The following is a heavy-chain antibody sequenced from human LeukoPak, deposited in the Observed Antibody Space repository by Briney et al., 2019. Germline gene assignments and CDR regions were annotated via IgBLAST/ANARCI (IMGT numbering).Heavy chain of an antibody. J-gene: IGHJ3*01. V-gene: IGHV3-23*01. Sequence: GGSLRLSCAASGFTFPNYVMSWVHQAPGKGLEWVSGISGSGGNTYYADSVKGRFTISRDNSKNTLYLQMNSLRAEDAAVYYCANEYSKGDVWGQGTMVTVSS. CDR1: GFTFPNYV. CDR2: ISGSGGNT. CDR3: ANEYSKGDV. D-gene: IGHD4-11*01.